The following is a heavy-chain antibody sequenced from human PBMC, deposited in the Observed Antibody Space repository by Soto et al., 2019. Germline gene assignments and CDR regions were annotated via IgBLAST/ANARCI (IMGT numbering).Heavy chain of an antibody. CDR3: IGEVWGMRYCDD. V-gene: IGHV1-46*03. CDR2: INLGGTTT. CDR1: EYTFTDYF. J-gene: IGHJ4*02. Sequence: QVQLVQSGAEVKKPGASVKLSCQASEYTFTDYFIHWVRQAPGQGLEWMGLINLGGTTTTYAQKLQGRLTISRDWSTRTGYMALRSLRSEDTAVYDCIGEVWGMRYCDDWGQGALGSVSS. D-gene: IGHD3-16*01.